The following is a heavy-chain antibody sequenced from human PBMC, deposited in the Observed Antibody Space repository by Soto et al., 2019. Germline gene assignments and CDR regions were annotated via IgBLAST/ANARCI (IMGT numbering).Heavy chain of an antibody. CDR2: IKQDGSEK. D-gene: IGHD5-12*01. V-gene: IGHV3-7*01. J-gene: IGHJ6*03. CDR3: ARGYSGYDLHYYYYMDV. CDR1: GFTFSSYW. Sequence: GGSLRLSCAASGFTFSSYWVSWVRQAPGKGLEWVANIKQDGSEKYYVDSVKGRFTISRDNAKNSLYLQMNSLRAEDTAVYYCARGYSGYDLHYYYYMDVWGKGTTVTVS.